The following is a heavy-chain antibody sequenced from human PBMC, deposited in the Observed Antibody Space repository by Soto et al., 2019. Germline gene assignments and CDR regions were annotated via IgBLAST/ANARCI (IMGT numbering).Heavy chain of an antibody. V-gene: IGHV3-9*01. CDR1: GFTFGDYG. CDR2: ISWKSASI. J-gene: IGHJ6*02. Sequence: EVQLVESGGDLVQPGRSLRLSCAASGFTFGDYGMHWVRQVPGKGLEWVSGISWKSASIGYADSVKGRFTISRDNAKNLLYLQINSLSAEDTALYHCAKSRGGTANGLDVWGQGTTVTVSS. D-gene: IGHD2-15*01. CDR3: AKSRGGTANGLDV.